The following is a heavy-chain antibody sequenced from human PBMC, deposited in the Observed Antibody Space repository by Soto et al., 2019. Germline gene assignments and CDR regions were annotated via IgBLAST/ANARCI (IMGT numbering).Heavy chain of an antibody. D-gene: IGHD3-9*01. V-gene: IGHV4-39*01. CDR2: IHYSGTT. Sequence: SETLSLTCTFSGGSISTRSYHWGWVRQAPGKGLEWMGNIHYSGTTYFKPSLKSRVTMSVDTSKNQFSLKLTSVTAADTAVYYCARLPTGYPNWFDPWGQGTMVTVSS. CDR3: ARLPTGYPNWFDP. CDR1: GGSISTRSYH. J-gene: IGHJ5*02.